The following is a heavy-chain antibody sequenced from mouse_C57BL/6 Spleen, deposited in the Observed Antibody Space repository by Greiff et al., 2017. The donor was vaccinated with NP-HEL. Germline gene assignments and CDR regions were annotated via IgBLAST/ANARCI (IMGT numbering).Heavy chain of an antibody. CDR1: GYTFTSYW. J-gene: IGHJ2*01. V-gene: IGHV1-69*01. D-gene: IGHD2-2*01. CDR2: IDPSDSYT. CDR3: ARRAIYYGYDDGYYFDY. Sequence: QVQLKQPGAELVMPGASVKLSCKASGYTFTSYWMHWVKQRPGQGLEWIGEIDPSDSYTNYNQKFKGKSTLTVDKSSSTAYMQLSSLTSEDSAVYYCARRAIYYGYDDGYYFDYWGQGTTLTVSS.